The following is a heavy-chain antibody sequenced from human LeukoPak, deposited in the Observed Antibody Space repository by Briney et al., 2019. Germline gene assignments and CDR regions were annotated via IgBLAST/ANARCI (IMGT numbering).Heavy chain of an antibody. CDR3: AREPGGRDAFDI. V-gene: IGHV1-69*05. Sequence: GSIIPIFLTSNYPQNLHGRVTITTEETKRTAYMEMRRLRSEDTAVCYCAREPGGRDAFDIWGQGTMVTVSS. J-gene: IGHJ3*02. CDR2: IIPIFLTS. D-gene: IGHD3-16*01.